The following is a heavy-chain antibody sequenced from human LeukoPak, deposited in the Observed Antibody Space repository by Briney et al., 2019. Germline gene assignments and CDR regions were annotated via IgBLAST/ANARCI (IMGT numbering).Heavy chain of an antibody. CDR2: IKSSGSTT. D-gene: IGHD2/OR15-2a*01. J-gene: IGHJ4*02. CDR1: GFTFSSYA. V-gene: IGHV3-23*01. Sequence: PGGSLRLSCVASGFTFSSYAMSWVRQAPGKGLEWVSHIKSSGSTTYYADSVKGRFTISRDNSKNTLYVQINSLRDEDTAIYYCTRGLVLWGQGALVTVSS. CDR3: TRGLVL.